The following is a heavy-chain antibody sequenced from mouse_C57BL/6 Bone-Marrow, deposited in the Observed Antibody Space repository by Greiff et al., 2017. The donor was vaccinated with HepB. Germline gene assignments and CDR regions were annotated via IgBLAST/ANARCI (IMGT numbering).Heavy chain of an antibody. CDR2: INPGSGGT. V-gene: IGHV1-54*01. CDR3: ARDDYDAMDY. CDR1: GYAFTNYL. Sequence: VQLQQSGAELVRPGTSVKVSCKASGYAFTNYLIEWVKQRPGQGLEWIGVINPGSGGTNYKEKFKGKATLTADKSSSAAYMQLSSLTSEDSAVYFCARDDYDAMDYWGQGTSVTVSS. J-gene: IGHJ4*01.